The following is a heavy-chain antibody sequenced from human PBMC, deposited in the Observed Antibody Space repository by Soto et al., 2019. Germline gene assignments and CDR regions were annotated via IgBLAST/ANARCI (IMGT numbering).Heavy chain of an antibody. Sequence: GGSLRLSCAASGFTFSSYWVHWVRQAPGKGLVWVSRIYSDGSTTSYADSVRGRFTISRDNAKNTLYLQMNSLGAEDTAVYYCARGYSGSYSGFDYWGQGTLVTVSS. CDR1: GFTFSSYW. D-gene: IGHD1-26*01. J-gene: IGHJ4*02. CDR2: IYSDGSTT. CDR3: ARGYSGSYSGFDY. V-gene: IGHV3-74*01.